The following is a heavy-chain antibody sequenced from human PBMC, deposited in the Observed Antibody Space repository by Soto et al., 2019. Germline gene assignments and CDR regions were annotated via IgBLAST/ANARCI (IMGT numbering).Heavy chain of an antibody. CDR1: GGTFSNYS. J-gene: IGHJ1*01. CDR3: ASCRERDYYDTSRYG. CDR2: IIPIFGTT. D-gene: IGHD3-22*01. Sequence: QGQLVQSGAEVKKRGSSVKVSCKASGGTFSNYSLSWVRQSPGQGLEWMGDIIPIFGTTNNAQKVQGRVTITADDATSTASMELSRVRYEDTVVYYCASCRERDYYDTSRYGWGQGPLVTVSS. V-gene: IGHV1-69*12.